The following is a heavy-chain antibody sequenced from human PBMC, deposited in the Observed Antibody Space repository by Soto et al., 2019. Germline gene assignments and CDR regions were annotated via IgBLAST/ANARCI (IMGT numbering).Heavy chain of an antibody. J-gene: IGHJ4*02. CDR1: GFTFSSYA. D-gene: IGHD3-10*01. V-gene: IGHV3-64D*06. CDR3: VKGGWGSYYKSFDY. Sequence: SGVWLRFSCSASGFTFSSYAMHWVRQAPGKGLEYVSAISSNGGSTYYADSVKGRFTISRDNSKNTLYLQMSSLRAEDTAVYYCVKGGWGSYYKSFDYWGQGTLVTVSS. CDR2: ISSNGGST.